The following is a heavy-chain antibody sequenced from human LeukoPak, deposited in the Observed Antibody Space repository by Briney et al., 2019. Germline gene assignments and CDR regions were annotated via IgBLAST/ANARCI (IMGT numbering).Heavy chain of an antibody. CDR2: IYEGIP. D-gene: IGHD4-11*01. J-gene: IGHJ4*02. CDR3: ASEDTADYKGRFDH. V-gene: IGHV4-4*08. Sequence: SETLSLTCSVSGGSNNSRFWAWIRQPPGKGLEWIGYIYEGIPTYNPSLKSRVTISADTSNSQYSLKLNSVTAADTAVYYCASEDTADYKGRFDHWGQGTLVTVSS. CDR1: GGSNNSRF.